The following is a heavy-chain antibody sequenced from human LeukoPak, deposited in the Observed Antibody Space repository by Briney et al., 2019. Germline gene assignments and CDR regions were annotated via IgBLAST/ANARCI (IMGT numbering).Heavy chain of an antibody. Sequence: SGPTLGKPTQTLTLTCTFSGFSLSTSGVGVGWIRQPPGKALEWIALIYWDDDKRYSPSLKSRLTITKDTSKNQVVLTMTNMDPVDTATYYCAHSWEDYGDYVGWFDPWGQGTLVTVSS. V-gene: IGHV2-5*02. CDR2: IYWDDDK. CDR1: GFSLSTSGVG. CDR3: AHSWEDYGDYVGWFDP. D-gene: IGHD4-17*01. J-gene: IGHJ5*02.